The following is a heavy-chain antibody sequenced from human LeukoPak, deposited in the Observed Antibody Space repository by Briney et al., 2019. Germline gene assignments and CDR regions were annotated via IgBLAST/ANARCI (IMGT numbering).Heavy chain of an antibody. J-gene: IGHJ3*02. CDR3: AKPSINTHAFDI. Sequence: PGRSLRLSCAASGFTFSSYAMHWVRQAPGKGLEWVAVISYDGSNKYYADSVKGRFTISRDNSKNTLYLQMNSLRAEDTAVYYCAKPSINTHAFDIWGQGTMVTVSS. CDR2: ISYDGSNK. CDR1: GFTFSSYA. D-gene: IGHD6-6*01. V-gene: IGHV3-30-3*01.